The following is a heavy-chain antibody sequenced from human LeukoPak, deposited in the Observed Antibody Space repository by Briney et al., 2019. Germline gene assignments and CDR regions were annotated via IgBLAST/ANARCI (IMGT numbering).Heavy chain of an antibody. CDR2: IGGSGGGT. J-gene: IGHJ6*03. Sequence: GGSLRLSCAASGFTFSTYGMSWVRQAPGKGLEWVSAIGGSGGGTYYADSVKGRFTISRDNSKNTLYLQMNSLRAEDTAVYYCAKRGSGWYEDYYYYMDVWGKGTTVTISS. V-gene: IGHV3-23*01. CDR1: GFTFSTYG. D-gene: IGHD6-19*01. CDR3: AKRGSGWYEDYYYYMDV.